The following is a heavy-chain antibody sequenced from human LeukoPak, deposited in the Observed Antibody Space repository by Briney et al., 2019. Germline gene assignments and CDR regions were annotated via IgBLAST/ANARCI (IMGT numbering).Heavy chain of an antibody. CDR1: GYTFTGYY. J-gene: IGHJ3*02. D-gene: IGHD3-10*01. CDR2: INPNSGGT. CDR3: ARFPPGGTYYYGSGSYYNAHDAFDI. V-gene: IGHV1-2*02. Sequence: ASVKVSCKASGYTFTGYYMHWVRQAPGQGLEWMGWINPNSGGTNYAQKFQGRVTMTRDTSISTAYMELSSLRSDDTAVYYCARFPPGGTYYYGSGSYYNAHDAFDIWGQGTMVTVSS.